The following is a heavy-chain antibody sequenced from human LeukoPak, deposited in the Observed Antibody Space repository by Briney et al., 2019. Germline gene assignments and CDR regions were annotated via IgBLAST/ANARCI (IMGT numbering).Heavy chain of an antibody. CDR1: GFTFSSYE. J-gene: IGHJ3*02. D-gene: IGHD3-22*01. V-gene: IGHV3-48*03. CDR3: AGSGYYSHDAFDI. CDR2: ISSSGSTI. Sequence: GGSLRLSCAASGFTFSSYEMNWVRQAPGKGLEWVSYISSSGSTIYYADSVKGRFTISRDNAKNSLYLQMNSLRAEDTAVYYCAGSGYYSHDAFDIWGQGTMVTVSS.